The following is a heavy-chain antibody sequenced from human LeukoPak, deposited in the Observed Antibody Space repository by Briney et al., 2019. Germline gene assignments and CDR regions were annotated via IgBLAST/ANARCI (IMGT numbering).Heavy chain of an antibody. J-gene: IGHJ4*02. D-gene: IGHD5-24*01. CDR3: ARWVRDGYNYPLLGFDY. Sequence: SETLSLTCAVYGGSFSGYYWSWIRQPPGKGLEWIGEINHSGSTYYNPSLKSRVTISVDTSKNQFSLKLSPVTAADTAVYYCARWVRDGYNYPLLGFDYWGQGTLVTVSS. V-gene: IGHV4-34*01. CDR2: INHSGST. CDR1: GGSFSGYY.